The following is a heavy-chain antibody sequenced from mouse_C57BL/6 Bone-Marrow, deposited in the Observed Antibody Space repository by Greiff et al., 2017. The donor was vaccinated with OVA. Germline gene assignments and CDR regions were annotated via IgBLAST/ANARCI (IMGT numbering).Heavy chain of an antibody. V-gene: IGHV7-1*01. J-gene: IGHJ4*01. CDR3: ARDATTVVPYAMDY. Sequence: EVQVVESGGGLVQSGRSLRLSCATSGFTFSDFYMEWVRQAPGKGLEWIAASRNKANVYTTEYSASVKGRFIVSRDTSQSILYLQMNALRAEDTAIYYCARDATTVVPYAMDYWGQGTSVTVSS. CDR1: GFTFSDFY. CDR2: SRNKANVYTT. D-gene: IGHD1-1*01.